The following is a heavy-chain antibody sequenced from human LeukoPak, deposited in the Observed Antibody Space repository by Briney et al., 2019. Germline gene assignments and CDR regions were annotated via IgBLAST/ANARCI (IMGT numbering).Heavy chain of an antibody. CDR2: MNPNSGNT. J-gene: IGHJ6*02. CDR1: GYTFTSYD. V-gene: IGHV1-8*01. Sequence: GASVKVSCKASGYTFTSYDINWVRQATGQGLEWMGWMNPNSGNTGYAQKFQGRVTMTRNTSISTAYMELSSLRSEDTAVYYCARVAYYGSGIPNYYGMDVWGQGTTVTVSS. CDR3: ARVAYYGSGIPNYYGMDV. D-gene: IGHD3-10*01.